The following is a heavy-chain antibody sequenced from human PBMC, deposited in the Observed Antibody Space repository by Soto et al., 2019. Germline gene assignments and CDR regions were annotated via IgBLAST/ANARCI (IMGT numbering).Heavy chain of an antibody. D-gene: IGHD3-22*01. CDR2: INHSGST. J-gene: IGHJ4*02. Sequence: SETLSLTCAVYGGSFSGYYWSWIRQPPGKGLEWIGEINHSGSTYYNPSLKSRVTISVDRSKNQFSLKLSSVTAADTAVYYCARAGDSSGPVALGYWGQGTLVPVSS. V-gene: IGHV4-34*01. CDR1: GGSFSGYY. CDR3: ARAGDSSGPVALGY.